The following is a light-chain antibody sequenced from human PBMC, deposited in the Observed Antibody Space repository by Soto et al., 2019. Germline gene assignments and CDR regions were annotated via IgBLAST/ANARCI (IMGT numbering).Light chain of an antibody. Sequence: QLVLAQPASVSGSPGQSITISCTGSSSDIASFNYVSWYQQYPGKAPKLLIYQVTSRASGVSHRFSGSKFGDTASLTISGLQPEDEAEYYCNSYSSSTFYVFGTGTKLTVL. CDR2: QVT. CDR3: NSYSSSTFYV. V-gene: IGLV2-14*01. CDR1: SSDIASFNY. J-gene: IGLJ1*01.